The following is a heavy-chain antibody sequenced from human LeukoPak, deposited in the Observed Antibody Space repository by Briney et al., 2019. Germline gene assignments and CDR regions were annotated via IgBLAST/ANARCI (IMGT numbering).Heavy chain of an antibody. D-gene: IGHD2-2*01. CDR2: ISSSSSYI. Sequence: GGSLRLSCAASGFTFSSYSMNWVRQAPREGLEWVSSISSSSSYIYYADSVKGRFTISRDNAKNSLYLQMNSLRAEDTAVYYCAREYCSSTSCYAGGGYWGQGTLVTVSS. V-gene: IGHV3-21*01. J-gene: IGHJ4*02. CDR3: AREYCSSTSCYAGGGY. CDR1: GFTFSSYS.